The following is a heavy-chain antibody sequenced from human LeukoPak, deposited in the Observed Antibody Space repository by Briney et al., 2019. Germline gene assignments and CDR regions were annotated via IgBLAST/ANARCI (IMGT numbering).Heavy chain of an antibody. J-gene: IGHJ4*02. CDR3: ARDGGDYRNFDY. V-gene: IGHV1-46*01. D-gene: IGHD3-10*01. CDR1: GYTFTSYY. CDR2: INPSGGSR. Sequence: ASVKVSCKASGYTFTSYYMHWVRQAPGQGLEWMGIINPSGGSRNYAQKFQGRVTMTRDTSTSTVYMELSSLRSEDTAVYYCARDGGDYRNFDYWGQGTLVTVSS.